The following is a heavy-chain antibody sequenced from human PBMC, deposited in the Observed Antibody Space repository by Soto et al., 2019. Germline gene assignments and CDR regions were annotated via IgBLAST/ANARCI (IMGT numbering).Heavy chain of an antibody. D-gene: IGHD2-21*02. CDR2: IKRDGSSI. J-gene: IGHJ4*02. CDR3: ARDGGRGGDLDY. CDR1: GFTFSNYW. Sequence: EVQLVESGGGLVQPGGSLRLSCAASGFTFSNYWMDWVRQAPGKGLVWVSRIKRDGSSISYADSVKGRVTISRDNAKNTPYLQMNSLRAEDTAVYYCARDGGRGGDLDYWGQGTLVTVSS. V-gene: IGHV3-74*01.